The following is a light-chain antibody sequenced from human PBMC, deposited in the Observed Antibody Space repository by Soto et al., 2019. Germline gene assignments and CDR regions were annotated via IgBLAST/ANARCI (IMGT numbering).Light chain of an antibody. V-gene: IGKV3-20*01. Sequence: DIVLTQSPGTPSLSPGERATLSCRASRSVSSRYVAWYQQKPGQAPRLLIYEASIRAIGIPGRFSGSGSGTDFTLTISRLEPEDFAVYHCQQYGSSPPTFGQGTKVEIK. CDR1: RSVSSRY. CDR2: EAS. J-gene: IGKJ1*01. CDR3: QQYGSSPPT.